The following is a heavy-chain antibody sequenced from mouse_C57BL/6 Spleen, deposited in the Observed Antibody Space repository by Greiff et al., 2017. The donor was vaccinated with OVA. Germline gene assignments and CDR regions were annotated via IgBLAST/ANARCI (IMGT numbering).Heavy chain of an antibody. Sequence: VQLQHPGAELVKPGASVKLSCKASGYTFTSYWMHWVKQRPGQGLEWIGMIHPNSGSTNYNEKFKSKATLTVDKSSSTAYMQLSSLTSEDSAVYYCARDGDDYDVGFAYWGQGTLVTVSA. CDR3: ARDGDDYDVGFAY. J-gene: IGHJ3*01. CDR2: IHPNSGST. D-gene: IGHD2-4*01. CDR1: GYTFTSYW. V-gene: IGHV1-64*01.